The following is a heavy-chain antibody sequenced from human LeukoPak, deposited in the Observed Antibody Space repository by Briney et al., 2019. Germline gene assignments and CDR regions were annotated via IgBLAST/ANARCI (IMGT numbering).Heavy chain of an antibody. CDR2: ISSSSSYI. Sequence: GGSLRLSCAASGFTFSSYSMNWVRQAPGKGLEWVSSISSSSSYIYYADSVKGRFTISRDNAKNSLYLQMNSLRAEDTAVYYCARGVERITMIVVVNNWFDPWGQGTLVTVSS. CDR1: GFTFSSYS. J-gene: IGHJ5*02. V-gene: IGHV3-21*01. CDR3: ARGVERITMIVVVNNWFDP. D-gene: IGHD3-22*01.